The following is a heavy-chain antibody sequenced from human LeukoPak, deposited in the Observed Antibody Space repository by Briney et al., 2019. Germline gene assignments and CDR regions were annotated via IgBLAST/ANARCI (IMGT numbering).Heavy chain of an antibody. J-gene: IGHJ4*02. CDR2: ISYDGKNQ. D-gene: IGHD2-15*01. CDR1: GFTFSDYG. V-gene: IGHV3-30*18. Sequence: GGSLRLSCAASGFTFSDYGMHWVRQAPGKGLDWVAVISYDGKNQYYADSVKGRFTISRDSSKNTLYLQMNSLRVEDTAVYYCAKSNGYCSGGNCYSNYWGQGTLVTVSS. CDR3: AKSNGYCSGGNCYSNY.